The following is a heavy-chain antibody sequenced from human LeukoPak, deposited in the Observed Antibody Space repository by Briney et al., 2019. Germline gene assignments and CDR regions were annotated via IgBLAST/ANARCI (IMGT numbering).Heavy chain of an antibody. CDR2: IYYSGST. CDR3: ATTRVGATRGFFDY. J-gene: IGHJ4*02. D-gene: IGHD1-26*01. Sequence: SETLSLTCTVSGGSISSISYYWVWICQPPGKGLEWIGSIYYSGSTYYNPSLKSRVTISVDTSKNQFSLKLSSVTAADTAVYYCATTRVGATRGFFDYWGQGTLVTVSS. CDR1: GGSISSISYY. V-gene: IGHV4-39*01.